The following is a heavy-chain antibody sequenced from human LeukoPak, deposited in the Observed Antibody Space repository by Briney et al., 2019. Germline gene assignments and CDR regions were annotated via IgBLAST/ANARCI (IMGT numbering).Heavy chain of an antibody. Sequence: SETLSLTCTVSGGSISSSSYYWGWIRQPPGKGLEWIGSIYYSGSTYYNPSLKSRVTISVDTSKNQFSLKLSSVTAADTAVYYCARAQNIVCSSTSCLGPYGMDVWGQGTTVTVSS. CDR1: GGSISSSSYY. CDR2: IYYSGST. J-gene: IGHJ6*02. D-gene: IGHD2-2*01. CDR3: ARAQNIVCSSTSCLGPYGMDV. V-gene: IGHV4-39*07.